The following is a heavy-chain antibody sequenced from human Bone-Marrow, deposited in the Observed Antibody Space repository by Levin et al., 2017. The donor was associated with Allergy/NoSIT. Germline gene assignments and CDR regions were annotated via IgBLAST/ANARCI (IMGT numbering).Heavy chain of an antibody. Sequence: GGSLRLSCAASGFRFNDYAMSWVRQAPGKGLEWVSAISGSGGPTYYADSMKGRFTLSRDNSKNTLYLQMNSLSAEDTAVYFCAKDRGKGAASRPTSWGQGTLVTVSS. D-gene: IGHD6-13*01. CDR1: GFRFNDYA. CDR2: ISGSGGPT. CDR3: AKDRGKGAASRPTS. V-gene: IGHV3-23*01. J-gene: IGHJ5*02.